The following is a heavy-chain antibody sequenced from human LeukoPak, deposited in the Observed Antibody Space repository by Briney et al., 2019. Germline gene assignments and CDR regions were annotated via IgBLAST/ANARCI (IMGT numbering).Heavy chain of an antibody. V-gene: IGHV3-30*18. CDR2: ISYDGSNK. CDR1: GFTFSSYA. D-gene: IGHD3-16*01. J-gene: IGHJ4*02. CDR3: AKVGPGGSGNY. Sequence: GRSLRLSCAASGFTFSSYAMSWVRQAPGKELEWVAVISYDGSNKYYADSVKGRFTISRDNSKNTLYLQMNSLRAEDTTVYYCAKVGPGGSGNYWGQGTLVTVSS.